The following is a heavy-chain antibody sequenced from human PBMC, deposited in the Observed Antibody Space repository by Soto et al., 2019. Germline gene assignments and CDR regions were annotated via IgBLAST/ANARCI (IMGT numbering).Heavy chain of an antibody. V-gene: IGHV4-30-2*01. CDR3: AGRPLNDYSNWAGKGVFIY. CDR1: GGSISSGGYS. CDR2: IYHSGST. J-gene: IGHJ4*02. D-gene: IGHD4-4*01. Sequence: SETLSLTCAVSGGSISSGGYSWSWIRQPPGKGLEWIGYIYHSGSTYYNPSLKSRVTISVDRSKNQFSLKLSSVTAADTAVYYCAGRPLNDYSNWAGKGVFIYWGQGTLVTVSS.